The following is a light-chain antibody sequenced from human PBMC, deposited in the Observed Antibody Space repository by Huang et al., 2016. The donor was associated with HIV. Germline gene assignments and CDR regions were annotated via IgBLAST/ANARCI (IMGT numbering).Light chain of an antibody. Sequence: DIVMTQSPLSLPVTPGEPASISCRSSQSLLHSNGYNYLDWYLQKPGQSPQLLIYFGSNRASGGPDRFSGSGSGTDFTLKISRVEAEDVGVYYCMQALQTPPPFGQGTKLEIK. J-gene: IGKJ2*01. CDR2: FGS. CDR1: QSLLHSNGYNY. V-gene: IGKV2-28*01. CDR3: MQALQTPPP.